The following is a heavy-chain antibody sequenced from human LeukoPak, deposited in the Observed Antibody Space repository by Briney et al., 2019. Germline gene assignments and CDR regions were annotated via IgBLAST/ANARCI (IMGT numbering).Heavy chain of an antibody. CDR2: IYQSGST. D-gene: IGHD3-3*01. V-gene: IGHV4-38-2*01. Sequence: SETLSLTCAVSGYSISSGYYWGWIRQPPGKGLEWIGSIYQSGSTYYNPSLKSRVTISVDTSKNHFSLKLSSVTAADTAVYYCARQTDYDFWSGSTLNWFDPWGQGTLVTVSS. J-gene: IGHJ5*02. CDR3: ARQTDYDFWSGSTLNWFDP. CDR1: GYSISSGYY.